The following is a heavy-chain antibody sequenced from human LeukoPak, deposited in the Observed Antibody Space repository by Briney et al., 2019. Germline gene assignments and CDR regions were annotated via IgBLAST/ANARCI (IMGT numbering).Heavy chain of an antibody. Sequence: PSETLSLTCAVYGGSFSGYYWSWIRQPPGKGLEWIGEINHSGSTNYNPSLKSRVTISVDTSKNQFSLKLSSVTAADTAVYYCARGYYYDSSGYVHDYWGQGTLVTVSS. D-gene: IGHD3-22*01. CDR2: INHSGST. CDR1: GGSFSGYY. V-gene: IGHV4-34*01. J-gene: IGHJ4*02. CDR3: ARGYYYDSSGYVHDY.